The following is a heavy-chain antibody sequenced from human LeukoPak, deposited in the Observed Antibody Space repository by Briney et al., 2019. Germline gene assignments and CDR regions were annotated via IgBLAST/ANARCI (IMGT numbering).Heavy chain of an antibody. CDR2: ISSSGSTI. V-gene: IGHV3-11*01. Sequence: GGSLRLSCAASGFTFSDSYMSWIRQAPGKGLEYISYISSSGSTIYYADSVKGRFTLSRDNAKNSLSLEMNSLRAGDTAVYYCARMVDTAMGYYFDYWGQGTLVTVSS. CDR3: ARMVDTAMGYYFDY. CDR1: GFTFSDSY. J-gene: IGHJ4*02. D-gene: IGHD5-18*01.